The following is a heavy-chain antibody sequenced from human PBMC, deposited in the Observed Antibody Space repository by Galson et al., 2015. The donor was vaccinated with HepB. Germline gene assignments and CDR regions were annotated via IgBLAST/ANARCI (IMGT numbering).Heavy chain of an antibody. Sequence: CAISGDSVSSNSAAWNWIRQSPSRGLEWLGRTYYRSKWYNDYAVSVKSRITINPDTSKNQFPLQLNSVTPEDTAVYYCARDRSMGRVGATTYYYYGMDVWGQGTTVTVSS. D-gene: IGHD1-26*01. CDR3: ARDRSMGRVGATTYYYYGMDV. J-gene: IGHJ6*02. CDR1: GDSVSSNSAA. V-gene: IGHV6-1*01. CDR2: TYYRSKWYN.